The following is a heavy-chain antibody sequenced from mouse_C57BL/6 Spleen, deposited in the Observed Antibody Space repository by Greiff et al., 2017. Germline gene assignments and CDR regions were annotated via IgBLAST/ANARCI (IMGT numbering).Heavy chain of an antibody. CDR2: IHPSDSDT. Sequence: QVQLQQPGAELVKPGASVKVSCKASGYTFTSYWMHWVKQRPGQGLEWIGRIHPSDSDTNYNQKFKGKATLPVAKPSSPAYMQLSSLTSEASAVYYCAIRRRYFDVRGTGTTVTVSS. CDR3: AIRRRYFDV. CDR1: GYTFTSYW. J-gene: IGHJ1*03. V-gene: IGHV1-74*01.